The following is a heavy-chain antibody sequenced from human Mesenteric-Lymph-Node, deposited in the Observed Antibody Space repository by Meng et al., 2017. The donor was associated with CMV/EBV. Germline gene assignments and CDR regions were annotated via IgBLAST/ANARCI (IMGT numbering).Heavy chain of an antibody. CDR3: ARNAASLDY. CDR2: INPNSGGT. CDR1: GYTFSGYY. J-gene: IGHJ4*02. Sequence: KGYCKAAGYTFSGYYMHWVRQAPGQGLEWMGWINPNSGGTNYAQKFQGSVTMTRDTSISTAYMELSSLRSDDTAVYYCARNAASLDYWGQGTLVTVSS. V-gene: IGHV1-2*02. D-gene: IGHD2-15*01.